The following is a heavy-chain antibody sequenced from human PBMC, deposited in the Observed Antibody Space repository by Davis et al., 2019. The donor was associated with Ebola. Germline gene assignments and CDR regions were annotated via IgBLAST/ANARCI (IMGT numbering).Heavy chain of an antibody. V-gene: IGHV1-69*04. Sequence: SVKVSCKASGGTFSSYAISWVRQAPGQGLEWMGMIIPILGIANYAQQFQGRVTITADKSTSTAYMELSSLRSEDTAVYYCARDGSGWTPYCYGMDVWGQGTTVTVSS. J-gene: IGHJ6*02. CDR3: ARDGSGWTPYCYGMDV. D-gene: IGHD6-19*01. CDR2: IIPILGIA. CDR1: GGTFSSYA.